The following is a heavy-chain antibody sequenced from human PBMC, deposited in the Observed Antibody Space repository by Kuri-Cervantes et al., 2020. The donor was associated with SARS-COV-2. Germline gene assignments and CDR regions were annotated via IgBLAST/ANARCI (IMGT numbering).Heavy chain of an antibody. CDR3: TTDQPFWAGTTGPFDY. D-gene: IGHD1-7*01. J-gene: IGHJ4*01. Sequence: GGSLRLSCAATGFSVGTNYMTWVRQAPGKGLEWVGRIKSKTDGGTTDYAAPVKGRFTISRDDSKSTLYLQMNSLKTEDTAVYYCTTDQPFWAGTTGPFDYWGHGTLVTVSS. CDR1: GFSVGTNY. CDR2: IKSKTDGGTT. V-gene: IGHV3-15*07.